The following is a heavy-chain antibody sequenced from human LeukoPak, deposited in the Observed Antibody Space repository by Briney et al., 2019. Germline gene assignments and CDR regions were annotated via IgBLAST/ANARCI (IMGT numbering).Heavy chain of an antibody. CDR3: ARGNCSGTSCHTSY. V-gene: IGHV3-66*01. D-gene: IGHD2-15*01. J-gene: IGHJ4*02. CDR2: IYSGGST. CDR1: GLPLNRYY. Sequence: GGSLTLSCAASGLPLNRYYMSWVRQAPGKGVEWVSVIYSGGSTYYADSVKGRFTISRDNSKNTLYLQMNSLRVEDTAVYYCARGNCSGTSCHTSYWGQGTLVTV.